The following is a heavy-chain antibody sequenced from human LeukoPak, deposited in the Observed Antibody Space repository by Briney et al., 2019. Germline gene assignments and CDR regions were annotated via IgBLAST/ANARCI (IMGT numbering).Heavy chain of an antibody. J-gene: IGHJ4*02. D-gene: IGHD3-3*01. V-gene: IGHV4-34*01. Sequence: SETLSLTCAVYGGSFSGYYWRWLRQPPGKGLEWMGEINHSGSTNYNPSLKSRVTISVDTSKNQFSLKLSSVTAADTAVYYCARGRGVYDFWSGYHIYYFDYWGQGTLVTVSS. CDR1: GGSFSGYY. CDR3: ARGRGVYDFWSGYHIYYFDY. CDR2: INHSGST.